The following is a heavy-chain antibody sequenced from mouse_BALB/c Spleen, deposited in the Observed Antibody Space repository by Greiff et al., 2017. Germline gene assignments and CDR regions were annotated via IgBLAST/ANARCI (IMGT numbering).Heavy chain of an antibody. V-gene: IGHV5-12-2*01. Sequence: DVKLQESGGGLVQPGGSLKLSCAASGFTFSSYTMSWVRQTPEKRLEWVAYISNGGGSTYYPDTVKGRFTISRDNAKNTLYLQMSSLKSEDTAMYYCARHGNYGAYWGQGTLVTVSA. CDR2: ISNGGGST. J-gene: IGHJ3*01. D-gene: IGHD2-1*01. CDR3: ARHGNYGAY. CDR1: GFTFSSYT.